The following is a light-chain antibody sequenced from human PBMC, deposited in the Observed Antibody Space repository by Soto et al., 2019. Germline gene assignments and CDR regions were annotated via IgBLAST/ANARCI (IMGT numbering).Light chain of an antibody. V-gene: IGLV2-14*03. CDR3: SSYTSSSTYV. Sequence: QSALTQPASVSGSPGQSITISCTGTSTDIGRYNYVSWYQQHPGKAPKLMIYDNSNRPSGVSNRFSGSKSGNTASLTISGLQAEDEADYYCSSYTSSSTYVFGTGTKLTVL. J-gene: IGLJ1*01. CDR1: STDIGRYNY. CDR2: DNS.